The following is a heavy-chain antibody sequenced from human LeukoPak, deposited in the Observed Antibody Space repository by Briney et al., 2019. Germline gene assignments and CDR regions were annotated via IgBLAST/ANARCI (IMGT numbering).Heavy chain of an antibody. CDR3: AKDFNCYDSSGYFDY. V-gene: IGHV3-23*01. CDR1: GFTFSSYA. CDR2: ISGSGGST. Sequence: GGSLRLSCAASGFTFSSYAMSWVRQAPGKGLEWVSAISGSGGSTYYADSVKGRFTISRDNSKNTLYLQMNSLRAEDTAVYYCAKDFNCYDSSGYFDYWGQGTLVTVSS. J-gene: IGHJ4*02. D-gene: IGHD3-22*01.